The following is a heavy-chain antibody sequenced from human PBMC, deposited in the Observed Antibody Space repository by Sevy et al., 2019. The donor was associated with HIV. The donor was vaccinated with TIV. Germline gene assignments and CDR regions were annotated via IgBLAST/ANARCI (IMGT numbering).Heavy chain of an antibody. Sequence: GESLKISCAAAGFTFSNYWMHWVRQVPGKGLVWVSRIDTDGGGARYADSVKGRFTVSSDNARNTLYVQMNSVKVEDTGVYYWAREGTGFGAEFYYWGQGNLVTVSS. V-gene: IGHV3-74*01. J-gene: IGHJ4*02. D-gene: IGHD3-10*01. CDR3: AREGTGFGAEFYY. CDR2: IDTDGGGA. CDR1: GFTFSNYW.